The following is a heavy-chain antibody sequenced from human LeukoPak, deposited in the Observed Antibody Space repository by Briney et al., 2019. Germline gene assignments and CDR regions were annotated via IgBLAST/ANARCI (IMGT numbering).Heavy chain of an antibody. CDR3: ARSRYSSSWACDY. Sequence: SETLSLTCTVSGGSISSYYWSWIRQPPGKGLEWIGYIYYSGSTNYNPSLKSRVTISVDTSKNQFSLKLSSVTAADTAVYYCARSRYSSSWACDYWGQGTLVTVSS. D-gene: IGHD6-13*01. J-gene: IGHJ4*02. V-gene: IGHV4-59*01. CDR2: IYYSGST. CDR1: GGSISSYY.